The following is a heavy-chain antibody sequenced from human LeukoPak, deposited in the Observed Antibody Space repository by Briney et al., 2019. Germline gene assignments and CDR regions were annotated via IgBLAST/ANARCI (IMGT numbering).Heavy chain of an antibody. CDR2: IDPSDSYT. Sequence: PGGSLRISCKGSGYSFTSYWISWVRQMPGKGLEWMGRIDPSDSYTNYSPSFQGHVTISADKSISTAYLQWSSLKASGTAMYYCAGAGIAVAGNAEYFQHWGQGTLVTDSS. J-gene: IGHJ1*01. V-gene: IGHV5-10-1*01. D-gene: IGHD6-19*01. CDR3: AGAGIAVAGNAEYFQH. CDR1: GYSFTSYW.